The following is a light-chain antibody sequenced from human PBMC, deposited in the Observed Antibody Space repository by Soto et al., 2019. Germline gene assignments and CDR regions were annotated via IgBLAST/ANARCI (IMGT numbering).Light chain of an antibody. J-gene: IGKJ2*01. CDR1: QSVDSSN. Sequence: EIVLTQSPGTLSLSPGERATLSCRASQSVDSSNLAWYQQKPGQAPRLLIYGASSWATGVPYRFSGSGSGTEFTLTISRLEPADVAVYYCQQYGDSPYTFGQGTKLELK. CDR2: GAS. V-gene: IGKV3-20*01. CDR3: QQYGDSPYT.